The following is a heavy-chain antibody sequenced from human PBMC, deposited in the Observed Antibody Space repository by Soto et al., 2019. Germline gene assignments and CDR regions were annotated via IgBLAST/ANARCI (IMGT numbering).Heavy chain of an antibody. D-gene: IGHD2-15*01. CDR1: GGSIISGY. CDR3: AALRAYAGSPIDY. CDR2: ISYSGNT. V-gene: IGHV4-59*01. Sequence: SETLSLTCTVSGGSIISGYWSWIRQPPGKGLEWIGYISYSGNTNYNPSLKSRVTMSVDTPKNQFSLRLSSVTTADTAVYYCAALRAYAGSPIDYWGQGTLVTVSS. J-gene: IGHJ4*01.